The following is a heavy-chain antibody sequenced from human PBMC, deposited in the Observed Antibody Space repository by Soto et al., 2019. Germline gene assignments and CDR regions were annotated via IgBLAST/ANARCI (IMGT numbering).Heavy chain of an antibody. CDR1: GGSFSSGGCY. V-gene: IGHV4-31*03. Sequence: QVQLQESGPGLVKPSQTLSLTCTVSGGSFSSGGCYWGWIRQHPGKGLEWIGYIYYSGSTDYNPSLKCRVTISVDTSKKQFSLKLGPVPAADTAVYYCARESVVSGYFDLWGRGTLVTVSS. J-gene: IGHJ2*01. D-gene: IGHD3-3*02. CDR3: ARESVVSGYFDL. CDR2: IYYSGST.